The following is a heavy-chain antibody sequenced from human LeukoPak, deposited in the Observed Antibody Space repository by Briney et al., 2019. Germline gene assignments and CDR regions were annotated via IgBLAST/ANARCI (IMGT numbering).Heavy chain of an antibody. D-gene: IGHD5-12*01. CDR3: ASRTSSGYDY. CDR2: INPSGGST. J-gene: IGHJ4*02. Sequence: GASVKVSCKASGYTFTSYYMHWVRQAPGQGLEWMGIINPSGGSTSYAQKFQGRVTMTRDTSTSTVYMELSGLRSEDTAVYYCASRTSSGYDYWGQGTLVTVSP. CDR1: GYTFTSYY. V-gene: IGHV1-46*01.